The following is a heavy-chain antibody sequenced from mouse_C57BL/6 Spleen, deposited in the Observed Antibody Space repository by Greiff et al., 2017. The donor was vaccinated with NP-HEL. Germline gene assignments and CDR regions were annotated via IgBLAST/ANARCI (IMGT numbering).Heavy chain of an antibody. Sequence: VQVVESGAELVRPGTSVKVSCKASGYAFTNYLIEWVKQRPGQGLEWIGVINPGSGGTNYNEKFKGKATLTADKSSSTAYMQLSSLTSEDSAVYFCARSSRDGYSPFDYWGQGTTLTVSS. CDR1: GYAFTNYL. J-gene: IGHJ2*01. D-gene: IGHD2-3*01. V-gene: IGHV1-54*01. CDR2: INPGSGGT. CDR3: ARSSRDGYSPFDY.